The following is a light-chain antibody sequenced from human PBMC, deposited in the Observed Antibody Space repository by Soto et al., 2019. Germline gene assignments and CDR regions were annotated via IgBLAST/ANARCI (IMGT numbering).Light chain of an antibody. Sequence: AIQLTQSPSSLSASVGDRVTITCRASQGISSSLAWYQQKPGKAPNLLIYDASSLQSGVPSRFSGSGSGTDFTLTISSQQPEDFATYYCQQFKSYPQTFGQGTKLEIK. CDR3: QQFKSYPQT. J-gene: IGKJ2*01. CDR1: QGISSS. CDR2: DAS. V-gene: IGKV1-13*02.